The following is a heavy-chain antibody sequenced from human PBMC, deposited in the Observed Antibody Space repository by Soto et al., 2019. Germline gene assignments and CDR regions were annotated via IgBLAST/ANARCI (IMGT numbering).Heavy chain of an antibody. CDR1: GGTFSSYA. V-gene: IGHV1-69*12. CDR3: ARDGGVADYYYYGMDV. CDR2: IIPIFGTA. D-gene: IGHD3-16*01. Sequence: QVQLVQSGAEVKKPGSSVKVSCKASGGTFSSYAISWVRQAPGQGLEWMGGIIPIFGTANYAQKFQGRVTITADESPSTAYMELSSLRSEDTAVYYCARDGGVADYYYYGMDVWGQGATVTVSS. J-gene: IGHJ6*02.